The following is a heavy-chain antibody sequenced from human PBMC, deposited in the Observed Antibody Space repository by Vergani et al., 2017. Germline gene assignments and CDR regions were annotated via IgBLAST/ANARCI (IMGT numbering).Heavy chain of an antibody. D-gene: IGHD1-1*01. Sequence: EVQLLESEGGLVQPGGSLRLSCAASGFTFSSYAMRWVRQAPGKGLEWVSAISGSGGGTYDADSVKGRFTIARDNSKNTLYLQMNSLRAEDTTVYYCAGVEVCPAAETGAQCYYYYGMDVWGQGTTVTVSS. CDR1: GFTFSSYA. CDR2: ISGSGGGT. J-gene: IGHJ6*02. V-gene: IGHV3-23*01. CDR3: AGVEVCPAAETGAQCYYYYGMDV.